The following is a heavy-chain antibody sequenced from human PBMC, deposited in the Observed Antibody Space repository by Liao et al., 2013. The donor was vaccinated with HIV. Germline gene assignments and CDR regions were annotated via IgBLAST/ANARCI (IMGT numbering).Heavy chain of an antibody. D-gene: IGHD5-12*01. CDR1: GGSFSTDY. Sequence: QVRLQLRGAGLLNPSETLSLTCAIYGGSFSTDYWSWIRQPPGKGLEWIGEINHRGSTNYNPSLKGRVTISVDTSKNQFSLRVTSVTAADTAVYYCTRTGIVATISDTFDLWGQGTLVTVSS. CDR2: INHRGST. CDR3: TRTGIVATISDTFDL. J-gene: IGHJ3*01. V-gene: IGHV4-34*01.